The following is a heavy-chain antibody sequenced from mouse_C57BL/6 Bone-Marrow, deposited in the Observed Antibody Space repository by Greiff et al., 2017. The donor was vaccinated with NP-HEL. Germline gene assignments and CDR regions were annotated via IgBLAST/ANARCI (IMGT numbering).Heavy chain of an antibody. V-gene: IGHV3-6*01. CDR1: GYSITSGYY. D-gene: IGHD4-1*01. CDR2: ISYDGSN. J-gene: IGHJ2*01. Sequence: EVQLQESGPGLVKPSQSLSLTCSVTGYSITSGYYWNWIRQFPGNKLEWMGYISYDGSNNYNPSLKNRIPLTRDTSKNQFFLKLNSVTTEDTATYYCARTGVYFDYWGQGTTLTVSS. CDR3: ARTGVYFDY.